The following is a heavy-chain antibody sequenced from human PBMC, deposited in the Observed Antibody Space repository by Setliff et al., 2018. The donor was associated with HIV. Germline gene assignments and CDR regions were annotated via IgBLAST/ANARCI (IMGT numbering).Heavy chain of an antibody. CDR2: INPSGST. Sequence: SSETLSLTCAVYGESFSGFYWNWIRQPPGKGLEWIGEINPSGSTNYNPSLKSRVTISVDKAKNQFSLKLSSVTAADTAVYYCARDGYSSSWYVISGSFDYWGQGILVTSPQ. D-gene: IGHD6-13*01. V-gene: IGHV4-34*01. J-gene: IGHJ4*02. CDR3: ARDGYSSSWYVISGSFDY. CDR1: GESFSGFY.